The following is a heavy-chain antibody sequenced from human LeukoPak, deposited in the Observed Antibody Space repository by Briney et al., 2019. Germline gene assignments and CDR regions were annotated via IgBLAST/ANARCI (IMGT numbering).Heavy chain of an antibody. Sequence: SETLSLTCAVYGGSFSGYYWSWIRQPPGEGLEWIGEINHSGSTNYNPSLKSRVTISVDTSKNQFSLKLSSVTAADTAVYYCARGHYDYVWGSYIVGSYAFDIWGQGTMVTVSS. CDR2: INHSGST. V-gene: IGHV4-34*01. CDR3: ARGHYDYVWGSYIVGSYAFDI. D-gene: IGHD3-16*01. J-gene: IGHJ3*02. CDR1: GGSFSGYY.